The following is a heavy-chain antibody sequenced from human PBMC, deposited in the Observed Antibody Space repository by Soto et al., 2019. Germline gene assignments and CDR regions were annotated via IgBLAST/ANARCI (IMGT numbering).Heavy chain of an antibody. D-gene: IGHD2-15*01. V-gene: IGHV4-39*01. J-gene: IGHJ4*02. CDR1: GGSISSSSYY. CDR2: IYYSGST. CDR3: ARHTPAISISDH. Sequence: QLQLQESGPGLVKPSETLSLTCTVSGGSISSSSYYWGWIRQPPGKGLEWIGSIYYSGSTYYNPSLKRRVTISVDPSTNPFSLKLSSVTAADPAVYYCARHTPAISISDHWGPGTLVTVSS.